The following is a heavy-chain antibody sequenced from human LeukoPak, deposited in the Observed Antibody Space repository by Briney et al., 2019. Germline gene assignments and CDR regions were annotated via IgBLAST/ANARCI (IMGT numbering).Heavy chain of an antibody. CDR3: VQGTRRGAITMVRGVIGKSYYFDS. CDR1: GFTVSSNY. J-gene: IGHJ4*02. V-gene: IGHV3-30*02. D-gene: IGHD3-10*01. CDR2: IPYDGTNK. Sequence: GGSLRLSCAASGFTVSSNYMSWVRQAPGKGLEWVAFIPYDGTNKYYTDSVKGRFTISRDNSKHTLYLQINSLRAADTALYYCVQGTRRGAITMVRGVIGKSYYFDSWGQGTLVSVSS.